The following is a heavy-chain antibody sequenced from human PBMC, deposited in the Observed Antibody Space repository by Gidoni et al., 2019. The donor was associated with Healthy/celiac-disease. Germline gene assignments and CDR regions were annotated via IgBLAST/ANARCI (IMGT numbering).Heavy chain of an antibody. D-gene: IGHD2-15*01. CDR3: ARGVAVVVAATPNMDV. Sequence: EVQLVESGGGLVQPGGSLRLSCAASGFTFSSYWMHWVRQAPGKGLVWVSRINRDGSSTSYADSVKGRFTISRDNAKNTLYLQMNSLRAEDTAVYYCARGVAVVVAATPNMDVWGQGTTVTVSS. CDR1: GFTFSSYW. V-gene: IGHV3-74*01. J-gene: IGHJ6*02. CDR2: INRDGSST.